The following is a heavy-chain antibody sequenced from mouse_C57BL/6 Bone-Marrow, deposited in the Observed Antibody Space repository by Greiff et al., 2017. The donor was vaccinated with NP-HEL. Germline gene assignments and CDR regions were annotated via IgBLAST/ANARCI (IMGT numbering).Heavy chain of an antibody. J-gene: IGHJ2*01. V-gene: IGHV1-61*01. CDR3: ARTRDYYGRAGYFDD. Sequence: QVQLKQPGAELVRPGSSVKLSCKASGYTFTSYWMDWVKQRPGQGLEWIGNIYPSDSETHYNQKFKDKATLTVDKSSSTAYMQLSSLTSEDSAVYYCARTRDYYGRAGYFDDWGQGTTLTVSS. D-gene: IGHD1-1*01. CDR1: GYTFTSYW. CDR2: IYPSDSET.